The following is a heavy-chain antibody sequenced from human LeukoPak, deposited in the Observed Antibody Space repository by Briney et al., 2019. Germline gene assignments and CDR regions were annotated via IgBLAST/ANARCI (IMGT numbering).Heavy chain of an antibody. CDR3: ARVGLGAAGPRDAFDI. D-gene: IGHD6-13*01. CDR1: GYTFTSYY. V-gene: IGHV1-46*01. CDR2: INPSGGST. J-gene: IGHJ3*02. Sequence: ASVKVSCKASGYTFTSYYMHWVRQAPGQGLEWMGIINPSGGSTSYAQKFQGRVIMTRDTSTSIVYMELSSLRSEDTAVYYCARVGLGAAGPRDAFDIWGQGTMVTVSS.